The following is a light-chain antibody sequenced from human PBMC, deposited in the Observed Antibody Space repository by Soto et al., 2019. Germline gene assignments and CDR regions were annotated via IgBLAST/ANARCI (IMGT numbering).Light chain of an antibody. J-gene: IGKJ1*01. CDR2: GAS. V-gene: IGKV3-15*01. CDR1: QSVSSN. CDR3: QQYNNWPPWT. Sequence: IVMTQYPATLSVSPGERATLSCRASQSVSSNLAWYQQKPGQAPRLLIYGASTRATGIPARFSGSGAGTEFTLTISSQPSEDFAVYYCQQYNNWPPWTFGQGIKVDIK.